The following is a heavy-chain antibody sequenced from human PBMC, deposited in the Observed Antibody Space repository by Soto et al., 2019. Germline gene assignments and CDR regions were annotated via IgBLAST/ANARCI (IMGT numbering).Heavy chain of an antibody. Sequence: PGGSLRLSCAASGFTFSNAWMNWVRQAPGKGQELVGRIKSKTDGGTTDYAAPVKGRFTISRDDSKNTLYLQMNSLKTEDTAVYYCTTHVEMATIIYYYYGMDVWGQGTTVTVSS. CDR3: TTHVEMATIIYYYYGMDV. D-gene: IGHD5-12*01. J-gene: IGHJ6*02. CDR2: IKSKTDGGTT. V-gene: IGHV3-15*07. CDR1: GFTFSNAW.